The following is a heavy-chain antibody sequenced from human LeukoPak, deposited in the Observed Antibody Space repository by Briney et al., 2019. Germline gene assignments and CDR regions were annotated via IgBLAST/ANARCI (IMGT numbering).Heavy chain of an antibody. D-gene: IGHD4-23*01. J-gene: IGHJ4*02. Sequence: ASVKVSCKASGYTFTSYGISWVRQAPGQGLEWMGWISAYNGNTNYAQKLQGRVTMTTDTSTSTAYMELRSLRSDDTAVYYCARQILAPTRLITPGVRYFDYWRQGTLVTVSS. CDR1: GYTFTSYG. V-gene: IGHV1-18*01. CDR3: ARQILAPTRLITPGVRYFDY. CDR2: ISAYNGNT.